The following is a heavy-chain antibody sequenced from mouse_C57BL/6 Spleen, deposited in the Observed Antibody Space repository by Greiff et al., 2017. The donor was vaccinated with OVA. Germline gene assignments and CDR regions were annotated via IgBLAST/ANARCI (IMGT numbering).Heavy chain of an antibody. Sequence: VQLQQSGAELVRPGASVKLSCTASGFNIKDDYMHWVKQRPEQGLEWIGWIDPENGDTEYASKFQGKATITADTSSNTAYLQLSSLTSEDPAVYYCTALTTVVALYYFDYWGQGTTLTVSS. J-gene: IGHJ2*01. CDR3: TALTTVVALYYFDY. CDR1: GFNIKDDY. V-gene: IGHV14-4*01. CDR2: IDPENGDT. D-gene: IGHD1-1*01.